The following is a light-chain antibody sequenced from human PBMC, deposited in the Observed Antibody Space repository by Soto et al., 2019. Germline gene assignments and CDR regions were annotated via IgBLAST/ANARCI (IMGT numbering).Light chain of an antibody. J-gene: IGLJ1*01. V-gene: IGLV1-47*01. Sequence: QPVLTQPPSTSGTPGQRVTISCSGGSSNIGSNFVYWYQHFPETAPKLLIFRTTQRPSGVPDRFSASKSGTSASLAISGLRSEDEADYYCAAWDNSLSGHYVFGTGTKSPS. CDR1: SSNIGSNF. CDR3: AAWDNSLSGHYV. CDR2: RTT.